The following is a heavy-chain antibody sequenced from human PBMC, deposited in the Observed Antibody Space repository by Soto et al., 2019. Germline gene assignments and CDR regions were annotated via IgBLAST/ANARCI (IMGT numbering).Heavy chain of an antibody. Sequence: QVQLQESGPGLVKPSETLSLNCTVTGGTISGYYWTWIRQSAGGGLEWIGRIYSSGSTNYNPSLKSRVTISLDTSMNHFSLRLSSVTAADTAVYYCARGQRFSGWFDPWGKGTLVTVSS. D-gene: IGHD3-3*01. V-gene: IGHV4-4*07. CDR1: GGTISGYY. CDR3: ARGQRFSGWFDP. CDR2: IYSSGST. J-gene: IGHJ5*02.